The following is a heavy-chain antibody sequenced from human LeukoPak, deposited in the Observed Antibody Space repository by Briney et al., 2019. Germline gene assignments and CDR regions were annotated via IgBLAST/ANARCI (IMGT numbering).Heavy chain of an antibody. D-gene: IGHD2-21*01. Sequence: SETLSLTCTVSGGSVSTSTHYWGWIRHPPGKGLEWIGSVSNGGSTSYNPSLTSRISISVDTSKNQFSLKLNSVTAADTALYYCARSDHSHFVNWIDSGGQGILVAVSS. J-gene: IGHJ5*01. CDR2: VSNGGST. V-gene: IGHV4-39*01. CDR1: GGSVSTSTHY. CDR3: ARSDHSHFVNWIDS.